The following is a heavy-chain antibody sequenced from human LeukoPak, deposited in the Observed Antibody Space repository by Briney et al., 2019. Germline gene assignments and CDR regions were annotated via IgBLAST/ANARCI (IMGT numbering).Heavy chain of an antibody. Sequence: ASVTVSCKASGYTFTGYYMHWVRQAPGQGLEWMGWINPNSGGTNYAQTFQGRVTMTRERSISTAYMELSRLRSDDTAVYYCARGFRQLGMFDYWGQGTLVTVSS. J-gene: IGHJ4*02. CDR2: INPNSGGT. CDR1: GYTFTGYY. V-gene: IGHV1-2*02. D-gene: IGHD7-27*01. CDR3: ARGFRQLGMFDY.